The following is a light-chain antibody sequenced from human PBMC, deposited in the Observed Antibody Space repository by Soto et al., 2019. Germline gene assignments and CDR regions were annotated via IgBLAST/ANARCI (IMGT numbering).Light chain of an antibody. Sequence: EIVLTQSPGTLSLSPGERATLSCRASQSDSSSYLAWYQQKPGQAPRLLIYGASSRATGIPDRFSGSGSGTDFTLTISRLEPEGFAVYYCQQYGSSPGTFGQGTKVEIK. CDR3: QQYGSSPGT. CDR2: GAS. J-gene: IGKJ1*01. V-gene: IGKV3-20*01. CDR1: QSDSSSY.